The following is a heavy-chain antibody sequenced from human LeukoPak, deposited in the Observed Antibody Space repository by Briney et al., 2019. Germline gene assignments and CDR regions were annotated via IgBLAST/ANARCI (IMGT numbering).Heavy chain of an antibody. CDR3: ARADDYGGNPGAFDI. V-gene: IGHV1-18*01. J-gene: IGHJ3*02. CDR2: IYTYNVHT. Sequence: ASVTVSCKASSYTFTSYGVSWVRQAPGRGLEWIGWIYTYNVHTNYAQNLQGRVTMTTDTSTSTAYMELRSLTSDDTALYYCARADDYGGNPGAFDIWGQGTMVTVSS. D-gene: IGHD4-23*01. CDR1: SYTFTSYG.